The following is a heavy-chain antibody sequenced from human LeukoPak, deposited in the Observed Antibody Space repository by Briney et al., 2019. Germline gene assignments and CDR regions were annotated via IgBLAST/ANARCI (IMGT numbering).Heavy chain of an antibody. CDR2: ISSSSSYI. V-gene: IGHV3-21*01. CDR1: GFTFSSYS. J-gene: IGHJ6*02. D-gene: IGHD3-3*01. Sequence: GGSLRLSCAASGFTFSSYSMTWVRQAPGKGLEWVSSISSSSSYIYYADSVKGRFTISRDNAKNSLYLQMNSLRAEDTAVYYCARGPIYSGQYYYGMDVWGQGTTVTVSS. CDR3: ARGPIYSGQYYYGMDV.